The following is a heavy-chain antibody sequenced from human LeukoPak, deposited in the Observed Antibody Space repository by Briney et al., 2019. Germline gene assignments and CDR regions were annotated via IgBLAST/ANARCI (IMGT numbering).Heavy chain of an antibody. D-gene: IGHD2-2*01. CDR3: ARQKCTSASCLTKNAFDI. Sequence: SETLSLTCTVSGDSINNHYWSWIRQPPGKGLEWIGYIYTSGSTNYNPSLESRVTISVDTSKNQFSLDLSSVTAADTAVYYCARQKCTSASCLTKNAFDIWGQGTMVTVSS. CDR1: GDSINNHY. CDR2: IYTSGST. V-gene: IGHV4-4*09. J-gene: IGHJ3*02.